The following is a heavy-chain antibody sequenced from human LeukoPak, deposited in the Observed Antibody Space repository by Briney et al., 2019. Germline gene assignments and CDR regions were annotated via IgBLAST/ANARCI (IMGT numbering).Heavy chain of an antibody. CDR1: GGSFSGYY. Sequence: SETLSLTCAVYGGSFSGYYWSWIRQPPGKGLEWIGEINHSGSTNYNPSLKSRVTISVDTSKNQFSLKLSSVTAADTAVYYCVTGSIAARPAYFDYWGQGTLVTVSS. D-gene: IGHD6-6*01. CDR3: VTGSIAARPAYFDY. V-gene: IGHV4-34*01. J-gene: IGHJ4*02. CDR2: INHSGST.